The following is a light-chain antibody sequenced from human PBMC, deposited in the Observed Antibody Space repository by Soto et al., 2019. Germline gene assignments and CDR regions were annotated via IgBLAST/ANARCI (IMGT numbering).Light chain of an antibody. J-gene: IGKJ4*01. CDR1: QGISNS. V-gene: IGKV1-16*02. CDR2: TAS. Sequence: DIQMTQSPSSLSASVGDRVTITCRASQGISNSLAWYQQKPGKAPKSLIYTASNLESGVPSKFSGSGSGTDFTLTISSLQPADFATYYCQQYQSYPVTLGGGTKVEIK. CDR3: QQYQSYPVT.